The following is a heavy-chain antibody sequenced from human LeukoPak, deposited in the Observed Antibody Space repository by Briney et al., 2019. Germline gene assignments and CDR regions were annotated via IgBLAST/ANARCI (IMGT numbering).Heavy chain of an antibody. CDR2: ISGSGSNK. CDR3: ATSQSSVAGIIGD. V-gene: IGHV3-11*04. D-gene: IGHD6-19*01. J-gene: IGHJ4*02. Sequence: GGSLRLSCAASGFTFSDYFMTWVRQAPGEGLEWVSYISGSGSNKYYADSVKGRFTISRDNAKNSLYLQMNSLRVEDTAVYYCATSQSSVAGIIGDWGQGTLVTVSS. CDR1: GFTFSDYF.